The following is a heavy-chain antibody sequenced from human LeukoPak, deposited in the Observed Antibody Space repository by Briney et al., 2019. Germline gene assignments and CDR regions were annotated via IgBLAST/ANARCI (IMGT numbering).Heavy chain of an antibody. D-gene: IGHD6-13*01. V-gene: IGHV4-59*01. Sequence: SETLSLTCTVSGVSISSYYWTWIRQSPGKGLEWIGYGSYSGNTRYNPSLKSRVTISLDTSKNQFSLRLTSVTATDTAVYYCARDPKAAGSYDYWGQGILVTVSS. CDR1: GVSISSYY. CDR3: ARDPKAAGSYDY. J-gene: IGHJ4*02. CDR2: GSYSGNT.